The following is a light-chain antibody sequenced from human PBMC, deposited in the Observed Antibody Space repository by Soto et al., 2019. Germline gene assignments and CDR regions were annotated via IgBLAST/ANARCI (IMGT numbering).Light chain of an antibody. CDR2: AAS. CDR1: QGISSY. CDR3: KQNYSYPPIT. J-gene: IGKJ3*01. V-gene: IGKV1-8*01. Sequence: AIRMTQSPSSFSASTGDRVTITCRASQGISSYLAWYQQKPGKAPKLLIYAASTLQSGVPSRFSGSGSGTDFTLTISCLQSEDFATYYCKQNYSYPPITFGPGTKVDIK.